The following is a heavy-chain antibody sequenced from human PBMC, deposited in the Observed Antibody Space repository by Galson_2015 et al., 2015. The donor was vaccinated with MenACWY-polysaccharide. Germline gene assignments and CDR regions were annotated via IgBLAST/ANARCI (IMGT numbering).Heavy chain of an antibody. J-gene: IGHJ4*02. D-gene: IGHD1-26*01. CDR3: ARGRLVGSSVAVAY. V-gene: IGHV3-74*01. CDR2: INGDASTT. Sequence: SLRLCCAASGFTFSTYWMHWVRQAPGKGLVWVSRINGDASTTSYADSVKGRFTISRDNGKNTLYLQMNSLRAEDTAVYYCARGRLVGSSVAVAYWGQGTLVSVSS. CDR1: GFTFSTYW.